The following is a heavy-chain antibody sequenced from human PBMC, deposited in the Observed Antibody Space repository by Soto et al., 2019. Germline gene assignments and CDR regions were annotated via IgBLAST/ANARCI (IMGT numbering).Heavy chain of an antibody. CDR2: ITYDGGNK. Sequence: QVQLVESGGGVVQPGRSLRLSCAASGFTINTYGMHWVRQAPGKGLEWVSGITYDGGNKYYADSVKGRFSISRDNSRNTLYLQMYRLRAEDTAVYYCAKDPKATGTHYWGRGNLVTVSS. CDR1: GFTINTYG. J-gene: IGHJ4*02. CDR3: AKDPKATGTHY. D-gene: IGHD1-1*01. V-gene: IGHV3-30*18.